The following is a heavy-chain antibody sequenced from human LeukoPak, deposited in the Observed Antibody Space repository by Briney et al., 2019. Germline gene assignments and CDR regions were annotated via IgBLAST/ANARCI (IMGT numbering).Heavy chain of an antibody. V-gene: IGHV3-33*01. CDR2: IGFDGTNK. CDR3: ARESRGPSLDY. J-gene: IGHJ4*02. CDR1: VFTLSPYG. D-gene: IGHD3-10*01. Sequence: GGSLRLSCTTSVFTLSPYGIHWVRQAPGKGLEWVAVIGFDGTNKYYADSVKGRFTISRDNSKNTLYLQMSSLRAEDTAMYYCARESRGPSLDYWGQGTLVTVS.